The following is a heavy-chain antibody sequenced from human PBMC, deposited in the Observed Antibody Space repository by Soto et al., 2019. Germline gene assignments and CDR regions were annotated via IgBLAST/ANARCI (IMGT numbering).Heavy chain of an antibody. Sequence: PTGTRPVTISIPGISLCSRRVVEACVRQPPGKALGWLALIYWNDDKRYSPSLKSRLTITKDTSKNQVVLTMTNMDPVETSTYYCSNLSGNTNFDYCVEGTRVTGSA. D-gene: IGHD5-18*01. V-gene: IGHV2-5*01. CDR1: GISLCSRRVV. CDR3: SNLSGNTNFDY. CDR2: IYWNDDK. J-gene: IGHJ4*02.